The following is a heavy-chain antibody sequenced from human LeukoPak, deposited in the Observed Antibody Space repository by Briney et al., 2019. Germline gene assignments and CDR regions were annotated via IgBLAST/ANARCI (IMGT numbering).Heavy chain of an antibody. D-gene: IGHD3-22*01. CDR3: ARDRYYYDSSDYYFFDY. CDR1: GYTFTNYG. J-gene: IGHJ4*02. V-gene: IGHV1-18*01. CDR2: ISGYNGNT. Sequence: GASVKVPCKASGYTFTNYGISWVRQAPGQGLEWMGWISGYNGNTYYAQKFQGRVTMTTDTSTSTAYMELRSLRSDDTAAYYCARDRYYYDSSDYYFFDYWGQGTLVTVSS.